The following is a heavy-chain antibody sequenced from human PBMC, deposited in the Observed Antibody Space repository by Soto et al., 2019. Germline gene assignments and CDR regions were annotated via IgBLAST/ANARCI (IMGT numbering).Heavy chain of an antibody. CDR2: IYWDDSK. J-gene: IGHJ4*02. Sequence: QITLKESGPTLVRPTQTLTLTCAFSGFSLSTSGVGVGWIRQPPGKALEWLAVIYWDDSKHYSPSLRSRLTSTKDTSKNQVVLTMTNMAPMDTGTYYCAHKGPEDWPLDYWGQGTLVTVSS. D-gene: IGHD3-9*01. CDR3: AHKGPEDWPLDY. CDR1: GFSLSTSGVG. V-gene: IGHV2-5*02.